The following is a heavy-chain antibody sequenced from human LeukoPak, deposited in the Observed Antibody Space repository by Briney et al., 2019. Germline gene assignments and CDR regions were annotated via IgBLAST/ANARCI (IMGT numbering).Heavy chain of an antibody. V-gene: IGHV4-34*01. CDR2: INHSGST. J-gene: IGHJ4*02. CDR3: ARDKWRTGYYTLVYFDY. CDR1: GGSFSGYY. D-gene: IGHD3/OR15-3a*01. Sequence: SETLSLTCAVYGGSFSGYYWSWIRQPPGKGLEWIGEINHSGSTNNNPSLKSRVTISVDTSKNQFSLKLSSVTAADTAVDYCARDKWRTGYYTLVYFDYWGQGTLVTVS.